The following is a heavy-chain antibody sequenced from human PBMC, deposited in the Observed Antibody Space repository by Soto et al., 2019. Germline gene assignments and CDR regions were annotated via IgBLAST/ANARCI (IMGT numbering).Heavy chain of an antibody. J-gene: IGHJ3*02. V-gene: IGHV5-51*01. CDR1: GYSFTSYG. Sequence: GESLKISCKGSGYSFTSYGIGWVRQMPGKGLEWMGIIYPGDSDTRYSPSFQGQVTISADKSISTAYLQWSSLKASDTAMYYCARRRITMIRGVTSDAFDIRGQGTMVTVS. CDR3: ARRRITMIRGVTSDAFDI. CDR2: IYPGDSDT. D-gene: IGHD3-10*01.